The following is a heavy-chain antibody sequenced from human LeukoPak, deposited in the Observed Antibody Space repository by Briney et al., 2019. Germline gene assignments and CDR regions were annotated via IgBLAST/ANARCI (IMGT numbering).Heavy chain of an antibody. D-gene: IGHD2-2*01. J-gene: IGHJ3*02. CDR3: ARAVVPAAHDAFDI. Sequence: PSETLSLTCTVSGGSISSYYWSWIRQPPGKGLEWIGYIYYSGSTNYNPSLKSRVTISVDTSKNQFSLKLSSVTAADTAVYYCARAVVPAAHDAFDIWAKGQWSPSLQ. V-gene: IGHV4-59*01. CDR2: IYYSGST. CDR1: GGSISSYY.